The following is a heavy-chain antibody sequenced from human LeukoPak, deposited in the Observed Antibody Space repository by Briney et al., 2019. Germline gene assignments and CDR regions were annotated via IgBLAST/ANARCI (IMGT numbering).Heavy chain of an antibody. CDR3: ARDLNCSGGSCEGGWFDP. J-gene: IGHJ5*02. CDR1: GLTFSSYW. Sequence: PGGSLRLSCAASGLTFSSYWMTWVRQAPGKGLEWVAHIKQDGSEKYYVDSVKGRFTISRDNAKNSLYLQMNSLRAEDTAVYYCARDLNCSGGSCEGGWFDPWGQGTLVTVSS. D-gene: IGHD2-15*01. V-gene: IGHV3-7*03. CDR2: IKQDGSEK.